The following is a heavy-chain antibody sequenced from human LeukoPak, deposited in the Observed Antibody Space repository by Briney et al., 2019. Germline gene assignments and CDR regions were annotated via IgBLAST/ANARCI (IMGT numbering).Heavy chain of an antibody. Sequence: SETLSLTCTVSGGSISSYYWSWIRQPPGKGREWIGYIYYSGSTNYNPSLKSRVTISVDTSKNQFSLKLSSVTAADTAVYYCARGWGIAAADYFDYWGQGTLVTVSS. CDR1: GGSISSYY. CDR2: IYYSGST. J-gene: IGHJ4*02. D-gene: IGHD6-13*01. V-gene: IGHV4-59*01. CDR3: ARGWGIAAADYFDY.